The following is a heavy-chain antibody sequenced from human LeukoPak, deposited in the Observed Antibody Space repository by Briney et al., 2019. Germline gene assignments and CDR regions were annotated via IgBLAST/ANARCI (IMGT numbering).Heavy chain of an antibody. V-gene: IGHV4-4*07. CDR1: GGSISSYY. J-gene: IGHJ5*02. Sequence: SETLSLTCTVSGGSISSYYWSWIRQPAGKGLEWIGRIYTSGSTNYNPSLKSRVTMSVDTSKNQFSLKLSSVTAADTAVYYCARDSITMVRGVIISSWFDPWGQGTLVTVSS. CDR2: IYTSGST. CDR3: ARDSITMVRGVIISSWFDP. D-gene: IGHD3-10*01.